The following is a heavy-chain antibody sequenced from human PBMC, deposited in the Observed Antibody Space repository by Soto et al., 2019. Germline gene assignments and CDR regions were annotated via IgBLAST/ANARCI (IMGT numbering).Heavy chain of an antibody. CDR2: IIPIFGTA. Sequence: ASVKVSCKASGGTFSSYAISWVRQAPGQGLEWMGGIIPIFGTANYAQKFQGRVTITADESTSTAYMELSSLRSEDTAVYYCASRIAAAGTRHFQHWGQGTLVTVSS. D-gene: IGHD6-13*01. V-gene: IGHV1-69*13. CDR1: GGTFSSYA. J-gene: IGHJ1*01. CDR3: ASRIAAAGTRHFQH.